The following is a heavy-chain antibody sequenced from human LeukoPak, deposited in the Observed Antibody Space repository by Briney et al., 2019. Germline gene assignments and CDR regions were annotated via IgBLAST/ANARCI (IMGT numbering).Heavy chain of an antibody. CDR2: MNPNSGNT. CDR1: GYTFTSYD. V-gene: IGHV1-8*01. D-gene: IGHD1-26*01. Sequence: ASVKVPCKASGYTFTSYDINWVRQATGQGLEWMGWMNPNSGNTGYAQKFQGRVTMTRNTSISTAYMELSSLRSEDTAVYYCARGVRGIVGATSPGYWGQGTLVTVSS. CDR3: ARGVRGIVGATSPGY. J-gene: IGHJ4*02.